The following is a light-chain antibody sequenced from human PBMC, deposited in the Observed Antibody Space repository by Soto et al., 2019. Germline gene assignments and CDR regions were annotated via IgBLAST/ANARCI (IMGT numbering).Light chain of an antibody. Sequence: DIVLTQSPATLSLSVGEIATLSCRASQSASSSYLAWYQQKPGQAPRLLIYGASSRATGIPARVSGSGSGTDFTLTITRLEPEELAVYDCQQYGSSPTTFGQGTRLEIK. CDR2: GAS. CDR3: QQYGSSPTT. J-gene: IGKJ5*01. V-gene: IGKV3-20*01. CDR1: QSASSSY.